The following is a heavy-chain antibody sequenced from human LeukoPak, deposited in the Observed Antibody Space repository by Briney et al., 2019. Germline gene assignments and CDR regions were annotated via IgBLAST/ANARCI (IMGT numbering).Heavy chain of an antibody. Sequence: PGGSLRLSCAASGFTFSSYAMHWVRQAPGKGLEWVAVISYDGSNKYYADSVKGRFTISRDNSKNTLYLQMNSLRAEDTAVYYCAKDQHYDFWSGYHKRRRYGMDVWGQGTTVTVSS. J-gene: IGHJ6*02. CDR3: AKDQHYDFWSGYHKRRRYGMDV. V-gene: IGHV3-30-3*01. D-gene: IGHD3-3*01. CDR2: ISYDGSNK. CDR1: GFTFSSYA.